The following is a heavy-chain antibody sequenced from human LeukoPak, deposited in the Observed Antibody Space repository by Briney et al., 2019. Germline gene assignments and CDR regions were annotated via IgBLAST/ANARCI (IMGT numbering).Heavy chain of an antibody. CDR3: ARVLRYCSGGNCYSGGLGYMDV. Sequence: TGGSLRLSCAASGFTFSDYNMRWIRQAPGKGLEWVSSISRSGSTKYYADSVKGRFTISRDNAKNSLFLQMNSLRAEDTAVYYCARVLRYCSGGNCYSGGLGYMDVWGKGTTVTISS. J-gene: IGHJ6*03. CDR2: ISRSGSTK. CDR1: GFTFSDYN. V-gene: IGHV3-11*01. D-gene: IGHD2-15*01.